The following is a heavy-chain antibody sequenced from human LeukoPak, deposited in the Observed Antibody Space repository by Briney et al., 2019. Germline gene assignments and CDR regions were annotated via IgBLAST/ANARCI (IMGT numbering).Heavy chain of an antibody. CDR2: IYYSGST. CDR3: ARLDAASGWYDAFDI. V-gene: IGHV4-59*01. Sequence: PSETLSLTCTVSGGSINSFYWGWIRQPPGRGLEWVGYIYYSGSTNYNPSLRRRVTVSVDTSKKQFSLRLNSVTPADTAVYYCARLDAASGWYDAFDIWGRGTMVTVSS. J-gene: IGHJ3*02. CDR1: GGSINSFY. D-gene: IGHD6-19*01.